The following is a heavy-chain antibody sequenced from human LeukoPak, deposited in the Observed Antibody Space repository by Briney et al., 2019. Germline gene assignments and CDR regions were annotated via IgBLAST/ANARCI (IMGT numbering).Heavy chain of an antibody. CDR2: IYYSGST. D-gene: IGHD3-9*01. J-gene: IGHJ5*02. CDR3: AREHYDILTGYLAWFDP. V-gene: IGHV4-61*01. CDR1: GGSVSSGYYY. Sequence: SETLSLTCTVSGGSVSSGYYYWSWIRQPPGKGLEWIGNIYYSGSTNYNPSLKSRVTISADTSKNQFSLKLSSVTAADTAVYYCAREHYDILTGYLAWFDPWGQGTLVTVSS.